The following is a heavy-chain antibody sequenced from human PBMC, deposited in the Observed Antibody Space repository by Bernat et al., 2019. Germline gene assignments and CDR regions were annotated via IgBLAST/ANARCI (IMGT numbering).Heavy chain of an antibody. D-gene: IGHD2-15*01. CDR1: GFTFSSYS. V-gene: IGHV3-48*01. CDR3: ARDIRAATYPFTGTNDY. Sequence: EVQLVESGGGLVQPGGSLRLSCAASGFTFSSYSMNWVRQAPGKGLEWVSYISSSSSTTYYADSVKGRFTISRDNAKNSLYLQMNSLRAEDTAVYYCARDIRAATYPFTGTNDYWGQGTLVTVSS. CDR2: ISSSSSTT. J-gene: IGHJ4*02.